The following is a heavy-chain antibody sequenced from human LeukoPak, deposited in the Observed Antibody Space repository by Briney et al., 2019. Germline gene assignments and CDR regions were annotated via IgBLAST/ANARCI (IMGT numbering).Heavy chain of an antibody. CDR1: GFTSSVYS. D-gene: IGHD3-10*01. V-gene: IGHV3-48*01. CDR2: ISSDSGTI. Sequence: GGSLRLSCAASGFTSSVYSMNWVRQAPGKGLEWVSYISSDSGTIYYADSVKGRFTISRDNAKNSLYLQMDNLRAADTAVYYCARNYSPFDYWGQGTLVTVSS. CDR3: ARNYSPFDY. J-gene: IGHJ4*02.